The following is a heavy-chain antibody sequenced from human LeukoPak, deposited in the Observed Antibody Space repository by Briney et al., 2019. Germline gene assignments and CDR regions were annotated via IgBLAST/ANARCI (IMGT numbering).Heavy chain of an antibody. J-gene: IGHJ4*02. Sequence: ASVKVSCKASGYTFTRYGISWVRQAPGQGLEWMGWISAYNGNTNYAQKLQGRVTMTTDTSTSTAYMELRSLRSDDTAVYYCARVKARYSSGGGFYFDYWGQGTLVTVSS. CDR2: ISAYNGNT. V-gene: IGHV1-18*01. CDR3: ARVKARYSSGGGFYFDY. CDR1: GYTFTRYG. D-gene: IGHD6-19*01.